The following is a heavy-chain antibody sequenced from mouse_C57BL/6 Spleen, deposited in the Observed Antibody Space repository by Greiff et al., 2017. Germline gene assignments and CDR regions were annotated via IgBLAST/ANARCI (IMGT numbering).Heavy chain of an antibody. CDR1: GFTFTDYY. CDR3: ARSEYDYGGSWFAC. D-gene: IGHD2-4*01. J-gene: IGHJ3*01. Sequence: DVKLVESGGGLVQPGGSLSLSCAASGFTFTDYYMSWVRQPPGKALEWLGFIRNKANGYTTEYSASVKGRFTISRDNSQSILYLQMNALRAEDSATYYCARSEYDYGGSWFACWGQGTLVTVAA. CDR2: IRNKANGYTT. V-gene: IGHV7-3*01.